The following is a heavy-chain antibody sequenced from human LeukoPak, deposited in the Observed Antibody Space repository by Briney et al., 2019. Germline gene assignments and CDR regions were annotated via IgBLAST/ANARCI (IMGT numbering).Heavy chain of an antibody. J-gene: IGHJ2*01. V-gene: IGHV4-59*01. D-gene: IGHD3-9*01. CDR2: IYYSGST. CDR3: ARIPGYYDILTGSKPNHKYFDL. Sequence: PSETLSLTCTVSGGSISSYYWSWIRQPPGKGLEWIGYIYYSGSTNYNPSLKSRVTISVDTSKNQFSLKLSSVTAADTAVYYCARIPGYYDILTGSKPNHKYFDLWGRGTLVTVSS. CDR1: GGSISSYY.